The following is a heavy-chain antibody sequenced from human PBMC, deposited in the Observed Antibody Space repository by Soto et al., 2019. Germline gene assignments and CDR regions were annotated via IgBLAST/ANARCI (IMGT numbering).Heavy chain of an antibody. CDR3: AKDWRGLAGGSFDI. CDR2: ISDGGSQK. CDR1: RFTFSNYG. J-gene: IGHJ3*02. Sequence: QVQLVESGGGVVQPGRSLRLSCAASRFTFSNYGMHWVRQAPGKGLEWVAVISDGGSQKYFADSVKGRFTISRDNSKNTLYLQMNSLRPEDTAVYYCAKDWRGLAGGSFDIWGQGTLVTVSS. D-gene: IGHD3-3*01. V-gene: IGHV3-30*18.